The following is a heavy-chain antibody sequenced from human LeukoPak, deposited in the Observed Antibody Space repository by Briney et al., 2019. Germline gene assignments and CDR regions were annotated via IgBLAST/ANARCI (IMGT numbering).Heavy chain of an antibody. J-gene: IGHJ4*02. CDR3: AREAGASSYYFDY. V-gene: IGHV4-34*01. D-gene: IGHD2-15*01. CDR1: GGSFSGYY. Sequence: SETLSLTCAVYGGSFSGYYWSWVRQPPGKGLEWIGEIYHSGSTNYNPSLKSRVTISVDKSKNQFSLKLSSVTAADTAVYYCAREAGASSYYFDYWGQGTLVTVSS. CDR2: IYHSGST.